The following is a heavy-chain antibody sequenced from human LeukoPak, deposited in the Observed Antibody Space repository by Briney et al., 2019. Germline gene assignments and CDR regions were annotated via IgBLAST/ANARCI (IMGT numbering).Heavy chain of an antibody. V-gene: IGHV4-59*08. Sequence: PSETLSLTCTVSGGSMSSYYWSWVRQPPGKGLEWIAYISYSGTTEYNPSLKSRVTMSVDTSKNQFSLKLTSVTAADAAVYYCASSTGANFNYWGQGILVTVSS. CDR3: ASSTGANFNY. D-gene: IGHD7-27*01. J-gene: IGHJ4*02. CDR2: ISYSGTT. CDR1: GGSMSSYY.